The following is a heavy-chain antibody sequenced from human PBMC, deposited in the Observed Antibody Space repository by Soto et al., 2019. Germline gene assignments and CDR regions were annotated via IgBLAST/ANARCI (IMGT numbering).Heavy chain of an antibody. CDR3: ARGHATVGSIHVGVAS. D-gene: IGHD1-26*01. CDR2: INGGGTST. Sequence: EVQLLESGGGLVQPGGSLKLSCAASGFTFSNFSMNWVRQAPGKGPEWVSLINGGGTSTYYADSVKGRFTVSRDNSINTVFLPMSSRGGEDSAVYFCARGHATVGSIHVGVASWGHGTLVNVSS. CDR1: GFTFSNFS. V-gene: IGHV3-23*03. J-gene: IGHJ5*01.